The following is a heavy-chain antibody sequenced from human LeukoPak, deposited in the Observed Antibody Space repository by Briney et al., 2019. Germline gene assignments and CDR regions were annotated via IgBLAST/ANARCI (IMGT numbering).Heavy chain of an antibody. D-gene: IGHD3-10*02. J-gene: IGHJ6*04. CDR2: IKQDEREK. Sequence: GGSLRLSCAASGFTFSSYWMSWVRQAPGKGLEWVANIKQDEREKYSVTPVTVRFTNSKDNAKNSLFLQMNSLRDVYTAVYYCAELGITMIGGVWGKGTTVNISS. CDR1: GFTFSSYW. V-gene: IGHV3-7*01. CDR3: AELGITMIGGV.